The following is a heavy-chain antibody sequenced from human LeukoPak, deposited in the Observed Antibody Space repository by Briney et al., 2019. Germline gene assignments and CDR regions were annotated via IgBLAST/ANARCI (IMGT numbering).Heavy chain of an antibody. CDR1: GFTVCSNY. Sequence: SGGSLRLSCAASGFTVCSNYMSWVRQAPGKGLEWGSSFYRGISTYYADSVKGRFTTSRDHSKNTVYLQMDSLRPEDTAVYYCARYYDSSGYTQGAFDIWGQGTMVTVS. CDR2: FYRGIST. D-gene: IGHD3-22*01. J-gene: IGHJ3*02. CDR3: ARYYDSSGYTQGAFDI. V-gene: IGHV3-66*02.